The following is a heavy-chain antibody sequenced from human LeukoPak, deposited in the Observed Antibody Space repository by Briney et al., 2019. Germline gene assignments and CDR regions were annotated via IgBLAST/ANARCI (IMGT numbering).Heavy chain of an antibody. V-gene: IGHV3-53*01. CDR2: VYAGGIT. Sequence: PGGSLRLSCAASGFTVSSNSMVWVRQAPGKGLAWVAVVYAGGITNYADSVRGRFTMSRDNSKNTLYLQMSSLGAEDTAEYYCAKGLSAALTVAGSDYWGQGTLVTVSS. D-gene: IGHD6-13*01. J-gene: IGHJ4*02. CDR1: GFTVSSNS. CDR3: AKGLSAALTVAGSDY.